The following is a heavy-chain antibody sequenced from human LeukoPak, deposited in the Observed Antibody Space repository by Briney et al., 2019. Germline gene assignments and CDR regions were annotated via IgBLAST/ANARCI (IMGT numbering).Heavy chain of an antibody. Sequence: ASVKVSCKASGYTFTSYDINWVRQATRQGLEWMGWMNPNSGNTSYAQKFQGRVTITRNTSISTAYMELSSLRSEDTAVYYCARNVGYSYGLVGAFDIWGQGTMVTVSS. CDR1: GYTFTSYD. CDR3: ARNVGYSYGLVGAFDI. V-gene: IGHV1-8*03. D-gene: IGHD5-18*01. J-gene: IGHJ3*02. CDR2: MNPNSGNT.